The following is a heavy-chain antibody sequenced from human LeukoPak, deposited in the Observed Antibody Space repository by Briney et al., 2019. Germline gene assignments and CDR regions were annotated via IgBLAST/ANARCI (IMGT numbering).Heavy chain of an antibody. D-gene: IGHD6-13*01. CDR3: ARDHAAAVYDY. V-gene: IGHV4-39*07. J-gene: IGHJ4*02. CDR1: GGSISSSSYY. Sequence: SETLSLTCTVSGGSISSSSYYWGWIRQPPGKGLEWIGSIYYSGSTYYNPSLKSRVTISVDTSRNQFSLKLSSVTAADTAVYYCARDHAAAVYDYWGQGTLVTVSS. CDR2: IYYSGST.